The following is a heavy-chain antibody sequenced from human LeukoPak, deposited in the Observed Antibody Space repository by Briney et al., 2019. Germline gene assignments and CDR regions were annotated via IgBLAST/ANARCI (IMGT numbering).Heavy chain of an antibody. V-gene: IGHV4-39*07. CDR3: ARAGVYSSSWFAIDY. Sequence: SETLSLTCTVSGGSISSSSYYWGWLRQPPGKGLEWIGSIYYSGSTYYNPSLKSRVTISVDTSKNQFSLKLSSVTAADTAVYYCARAGVYSSSWFAIDYWGQGTLVTVSS. D-gene: IGHD6-13*01. J-gene: IGHJ4*02. CDR2: IYYSGST. CDR1: GGSISSSSYY.